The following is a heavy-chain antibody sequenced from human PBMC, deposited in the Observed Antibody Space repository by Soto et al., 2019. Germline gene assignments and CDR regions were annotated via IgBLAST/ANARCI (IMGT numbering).Heavy chain of an antibody. J-gene: IGHJ6*02. D-gene: IGHD2-2*01. CDR1: GGSISSYY. Sequence: KTSETLSLTCTVSGGSISSYYWSWIRQPPGKGLEWIGYIYYSGSTNYNPSLKSRVTISVDTSKNQFSLKLSSVTAADTAVYYCARDRLPYCSSNSCYDYYGMDVWGQGTTVTVYS. CDR3: ARDRLPYCSSNSCYDYYGMDV. V-gene: IGHV4-59*01. CDR2: IYYSGST.